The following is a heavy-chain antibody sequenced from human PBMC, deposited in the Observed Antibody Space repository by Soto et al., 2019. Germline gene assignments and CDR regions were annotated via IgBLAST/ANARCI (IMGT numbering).Heavy chain of an antibody. V-gene: IGHV3-33*08. J-gene: IGHJ4*01. CDR3: ARRNRGDRYYFDG. D-gene: IGHD4-17*01. Sequence: QVQLVESGGGVVQPGRSLRLSCAASGFTFSSYAMHWVRQAPGKGLECVAVIWYDGSNKYYADSVKGRFTISRDNSKNTLYLQMDILRAEDTAVYYCARRNRGDRYYFDGWGQGTLVTVSS. CDR2: IWYDGSNK. CDR1: GFTFSSYA.